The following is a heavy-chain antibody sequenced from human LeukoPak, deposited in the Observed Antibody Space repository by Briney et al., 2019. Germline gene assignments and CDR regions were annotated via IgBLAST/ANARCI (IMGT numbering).Heavy chain of an antibody. CDR2: IYYSGST. CDR3: AVSTASSSWYGAPFDS. D-gene: IGHD6-13*01. CDR1: GGSISSSSYY. V-gene: IGHV4-39*01. Sequence: SETLSLTCTVSGGSISSSSYYWGWIRQPPGKGLEWIGSIYYSGSTYYNPSLKSRVTISVDTSKNQFSLKLSSVTAADTAVYYCAVSTASSSWYGAPFDSWGQGTLVTVSS. J-gene: IGHJ4*02.